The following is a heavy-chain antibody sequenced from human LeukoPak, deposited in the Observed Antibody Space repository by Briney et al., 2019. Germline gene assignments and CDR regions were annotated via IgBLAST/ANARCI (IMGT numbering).Heavy chain of an antibody. Sequence: PGGSLRLSCAASGSTFSNVWMSWVRQAPGKGLEWVGFIRSKAYGGTAEYAASVKGRFTISRDDSKSIAYLQMNSLKTEDTAVYYCTRASPFGEYSYGYRDYWGQGTLVTVSS. J-gene: IGHJ4*02. V-gene: IGHV3-49*04. D-gene: IGHD5-18*01. CDR2: IRSKAYGGTA. CDR1: GSTFSNVW. CDR3: TRASPFGEYSYGYRDY.